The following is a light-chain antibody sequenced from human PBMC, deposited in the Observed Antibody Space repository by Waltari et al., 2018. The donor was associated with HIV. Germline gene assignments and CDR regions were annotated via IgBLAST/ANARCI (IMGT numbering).Light chain of an antibody. J-gene: IGLJ1*01. V-gene: IGLV2-23*02. CDR2: EVN. Sequence: QSALTQPASVSASPGQSITISCTGTSSDVGTYNVVSWYRQFPDKAPQLLIFEVNKRPSGVSNRFSGSKSGNSASLTIAGLLADDEADYYCCSYAGGNSYVFGTGTKVTVL. CDR3: CSYAGGNSYV. CDR1: SSDVGTYNV.